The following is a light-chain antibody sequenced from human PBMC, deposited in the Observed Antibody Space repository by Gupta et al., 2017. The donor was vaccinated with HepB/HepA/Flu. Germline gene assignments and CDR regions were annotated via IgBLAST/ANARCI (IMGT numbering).Light chain of an antibody. V-gene: IGKV3-11*01. CDR1: QSVGSY. Sequence: EIVLTQSLATLSLSPGERATLSCRASQSVGSYLAWYQHKPGQVPRLLMYDASLRAIGIPARFSGSGSVTDFTLTISSLDPEDFAVYYCQHRSNWPPTFGQWTKVEFK. CDR3: QHRSNWPPT. J-gene: IGKJ1*01. CDR2: DAS.